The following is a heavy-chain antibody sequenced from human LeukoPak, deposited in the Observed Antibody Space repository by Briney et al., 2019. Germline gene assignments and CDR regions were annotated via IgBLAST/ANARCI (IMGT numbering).Heavy chain of an antibody. D-gene: IGHD2-2*01. CDR3: ARESRSHCSSTSCYADNWFDP. J-gene: IGHJ5*02. V-gene: IGHV3-23*01. CDR1: GFTFSNYA. Sequence: GGSLRLSCAASGFTFSNYAMSWFRQVPGKGLECVSGIGGSGGSTYYADSVKGRFTISRHNSKNTLYLQMNSLRAEDTAVYYCARESRSHCSSTSCYADNWFDPWGQGTLVTVSS. CDR2: IGGSGGST.